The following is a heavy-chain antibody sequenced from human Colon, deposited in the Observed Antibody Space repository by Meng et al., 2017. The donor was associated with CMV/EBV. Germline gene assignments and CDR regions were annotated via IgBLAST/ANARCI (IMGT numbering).Heavy chain of an antibody. D-gene: IGHD5-12*01. CDR3: AKDPSGSD. V-gene: IGHV3-23*01. Sequence: SLRPSWAAAGFTFHSDAMSWVRQAPGKRLGWVSAISHSGGSAYSAGSVKGRFTISRDSSKNTLYLQMDTLTPEDTAIYYCAKDPSGSDWGQGTLVTVSS. CDR1: GFTFHSDA. CDR2: ISHSGGSA. J-gene: IGHJ4*02.